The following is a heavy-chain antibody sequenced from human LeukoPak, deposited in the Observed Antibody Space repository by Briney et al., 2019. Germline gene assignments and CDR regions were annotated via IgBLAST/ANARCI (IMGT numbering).Heavy chain of an antibody. D-gene: IGHD3-22*01. V-gene: IGHV4-59*08. J-gene: IGHJ4*01. CDR2: IYSSGSA. CDR3: ARHRDYYDI. Sequence: SETLSLTCTVSGSSIKNNFWNGIRQPPGKGLEWIGYIYSSGSANYNPSIKSRVIISGDTSKNHISLKLTSVTAADTAVYFCARHRDYYDIWGRGTLVTVSS. CDR1: GSSIKNNF.